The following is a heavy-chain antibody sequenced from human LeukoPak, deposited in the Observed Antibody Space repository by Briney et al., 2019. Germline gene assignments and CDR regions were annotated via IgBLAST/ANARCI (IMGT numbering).Heavy chain of an antibody. CDR1: GFTFDDYA. D-gene: IGHD2-21*01. Sequence: GRSLRLSCAASGFTFDDYAMRWVRQAPGKGLEWVSGISWNSGSIGYADSVKGRFTISRDNAKNSLYLQMNSLRAEDTALYYCAKDLRGESDAFDIWGQGTMVTVSS. J-gene: IGHJ3*02. V-gene: IGHV3-9*01. CDR3: AKDLRGESDAFDI. CDR2: ISWNSGSI.